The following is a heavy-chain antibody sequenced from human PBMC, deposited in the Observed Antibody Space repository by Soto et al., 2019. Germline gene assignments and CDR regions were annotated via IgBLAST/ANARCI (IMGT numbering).Heavy chain of an antibody. V-gene: IGHV4-59*08. Sequence: PETLSLTCTVSGGSISSYYWSWIRQPPGKGLEWIGYIYYSGSTNYNPSLKSRVTISVDTSKNQFSLKLSSVTAADTAVYYCARHQARSGYDHARYYYGMDVWGQGTTVTVSS. CDR3: ARHQARSGYDHARYYYGMDV. D-gene: IGHD5-12*01. J-gene: IGHJ6*02. CDR2: IYYSGST. CDR1: GGSISSYY.